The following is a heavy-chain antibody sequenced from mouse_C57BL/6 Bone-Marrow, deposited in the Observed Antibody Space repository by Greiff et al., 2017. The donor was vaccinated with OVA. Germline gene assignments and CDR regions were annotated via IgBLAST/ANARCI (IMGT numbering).Heavy chain of an antibody. Sequence: EVQRVESEGGLVQPGSSMNLTCTASGFTFSDYYMAWVRQVPEKGLEWVANISYDGSSDYYLDSLKSRFIISSDNAKNILYLQMSSLKSEDTATYYCARGGWDWYFDVWGTGTTVTVSS. CDR1: GFTFSDYY. D-gene: IGHD3-3*01. CDR2: ISYDGSSD. CDR3: ARGGWDWYFDV. J-gene: IGHJ1*03. V-gene: IGHV5-16*01.